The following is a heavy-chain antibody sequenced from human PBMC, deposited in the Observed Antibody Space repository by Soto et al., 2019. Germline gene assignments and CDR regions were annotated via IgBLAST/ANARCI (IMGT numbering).Heavy chain of an antibody. D-gene: IGHD1-7*01. CDR3: ARDRITGTYFDY. V-gene: IGHV1-69*06. CDR2: IIPIFGTA. Sequence: SVKVSCKASGGTFSSYAISWVRQAPGQGLEWMGGIIPIFGTANYAQKFQGRVTITADKSTSTAYMELSSLRSEDTAVYYCARDRITGTYFDYWGQGTLVTVSS. CDR1: GGTFSSYA. J-gene: IGHJ4*02.